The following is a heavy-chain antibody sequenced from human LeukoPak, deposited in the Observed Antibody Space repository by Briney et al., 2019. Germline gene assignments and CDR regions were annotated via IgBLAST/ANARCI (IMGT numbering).Heavy chain of an antibody. CDR1: GYIFTNYG. CDR3: AKTRDTVLNEY. J-gene: IGHJ4*02. V-gene: IGHV1-18*01. Sequence: ASVKVSCKASGYIFTNYGISWVRQAPGQGLEWMGWISPYNGHTNFAPNLQDRLTMTTDTSTSTAYMELRSLRSDDTAMYYCAKTRDTVLNEYWGQGTLVTVSS. CDR2: ISPYNGHT.